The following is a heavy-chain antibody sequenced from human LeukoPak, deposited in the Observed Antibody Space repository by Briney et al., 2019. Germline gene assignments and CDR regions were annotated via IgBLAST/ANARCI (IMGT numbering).Heavy chain of an antibody. V-gene: IGHV1-18*01. J-gene: IGHJ4*02. D-gene: IGHD3-3*01. CDR1: GGTFSSYA. CDR2: ISAYNGNT. CDR3: ARDPSLYYDFWSCYRGYFDY. Sequence: SSVKVSCKASGGTFSSYAISWVRQAPGQGLEWMGWISAYNGNTNYAQKLQGRVTMTTDTSTSTAYMELRSLRSDDTAVYYCARDPSLYYDFWSCYRGYFDYWGQGTLVTGSS.